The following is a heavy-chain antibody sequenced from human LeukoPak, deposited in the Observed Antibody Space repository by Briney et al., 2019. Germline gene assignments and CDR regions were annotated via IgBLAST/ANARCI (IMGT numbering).Heavy chain of an antibody. CDR1: GGSISSSSYY. CDR2: IYYSGST. Sequence: SETLSLTCTVSGGSISSSSYYWGWIRQPPGKGLEWIGSIYYSGSTYYNPSLKSRVTISVDTSKNQFSLQLNSVTPEDTAVYYCARCLHSYGCLGYFDFWGQGTLVTVSS. V-gene: IGHV4-39*01. J-gene: IGHJ4*02. CDR3: ARCLHSYGCLGYFDF. D-gene: IGHD3-10*01.